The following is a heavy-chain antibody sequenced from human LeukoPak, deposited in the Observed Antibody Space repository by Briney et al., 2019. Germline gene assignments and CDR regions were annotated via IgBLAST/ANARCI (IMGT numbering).Heavy chain of an antibody. CDR1: GGSISSGGYY. CDR2: IYYSRTT. V-gene: IGHV4-31*03. J-gene: IGHJ3*02. D-gene: IGHD3-10*01. CDR3: ARDSDVSAFDI. Sequence: TSETLSLTCTVSGGSISSGGYYWSWIGQHPGQVLEWIGYIYYSRTTYYNPSLKSRVTISVDTSKNLFSLKLSSVTAADTAVYYCARDSDVSAFDIWGQGTMVTVSS.